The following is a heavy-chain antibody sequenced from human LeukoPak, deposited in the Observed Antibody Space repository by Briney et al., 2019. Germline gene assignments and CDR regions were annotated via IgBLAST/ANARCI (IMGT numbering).Heavy chain of an antibody. CDR3: ARALRRYYDILTGYFGGEYYGMDV. V-gene: IGHV1-69*13. D-gene: IGHD3-9*01. Sequence: ASVKVSCKASGYTFTGYYMHWVRQAPGQGLEWMGGIIPIFGTANYAQKFQGRVTITADESTSTAYMELSSLRSEDTAVYYCARALRRYYDILTGYFGGEYYGMDVWGQGTTVTVS. J-gene: IGHJ6*02. CDR2: IIPIFGTA. CDR1: GYTFTGYY.